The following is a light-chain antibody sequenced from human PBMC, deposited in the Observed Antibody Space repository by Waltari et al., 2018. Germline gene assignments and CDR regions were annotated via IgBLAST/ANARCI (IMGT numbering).Light chain of an antibody. J-gene: IGLJ3*02. V-gene: IGLV1-40*01. Sequence: QSALTQPPSVSGAPGQRVTISCPGSSSNIGAFFDVPWYQQLPGAAPKLLIYGNNNRPSGVPDRFSASKSVTSASLSITGLQAEDEAHYYCQSFDRTLRGGVFGGGTKLTV. CDR1: SSNIGAFFD. CDR3: QSFDRTLRGGV. CDR2: GNN.